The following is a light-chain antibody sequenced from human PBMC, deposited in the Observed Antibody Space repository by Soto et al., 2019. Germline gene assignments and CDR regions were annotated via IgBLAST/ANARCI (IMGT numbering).Light chain of an antibody. V-gene: IGKV4-1*01. CDR2: WAS. CDR1: QSVLYSSNNKNY. Sequence: DVVMTQSPDSLAVSLGERATINCKSSQSVLYSSNNKNYLAWYQQKPGQPPKLLIYWASNRESGVPDRFSGSGSGTDFTLTIVSLQAEDVAVYYCQQYYSIPLTFGGGTKVEIK. CDR3: QQYYSIPLT. J-gene: IGKJ4*01.